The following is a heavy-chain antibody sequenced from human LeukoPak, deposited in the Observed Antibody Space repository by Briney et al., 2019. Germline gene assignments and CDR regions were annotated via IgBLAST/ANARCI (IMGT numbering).Heavy chain of an antibody. J-gene: IGHJ3*02. CDR3: ARATITIFGVVIRAGAVDI. CDR2: IYYSGST. CDR1: GGSISSYY. D-gene: IGHD3-3*01. V-gene: IGHV4-59*01. Sequence: SETLSLTCTVSGGSISSYYWSWIRQPPGKGLEWIGYIYYSGSTNYNPSLKSRVTISVDVQEPVLPEAELCDRCGHGRVYCARATITIFGVVIRAGAVDIWGQGIMVTVSS.